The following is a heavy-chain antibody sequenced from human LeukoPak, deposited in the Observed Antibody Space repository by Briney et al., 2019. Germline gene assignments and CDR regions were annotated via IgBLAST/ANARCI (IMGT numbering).Heavy chain of an antibody. CDR1: GYTFTSYA. CDR3: ARAKYSGTYGGFDY. CDR2: INTNTGNP. D-gene: IGHD1-26*01. Sequence: ASVKVSCKASGYTFTSYAMNWVRQAPGEGLEWMGWINTNTGNPTYAQGFTERFVFTLDTSVSTAYLQISSLKAEDTAVYYCARAKYSGTYGGFDYWGQGTLVTVSS. J-gene: IGHJ4*02. V-gene: IGHV7-4-1*02.